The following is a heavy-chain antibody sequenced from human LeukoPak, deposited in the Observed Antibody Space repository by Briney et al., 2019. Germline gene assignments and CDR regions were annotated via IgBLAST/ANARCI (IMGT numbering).Heavy chain of an antibody. CDR3: ARVATPRYYYGMDV. D-gene: IGHD3-3*02. V-gene: IGHV3-30*03. Sequence: GGSLRLSCAASGFTFSSYGMHWVRQAPGKGLEWVAVISYDGSNKYYADSVKGRFTISGDNSKNTLYLQMNSLRAEDTAVYYCARVATPRYYYGMDVWGQGTTVTVSS. J-gene: IGHJ6*02. CDR1: GFTFSSYG. CDR2: ISYDGSNK.